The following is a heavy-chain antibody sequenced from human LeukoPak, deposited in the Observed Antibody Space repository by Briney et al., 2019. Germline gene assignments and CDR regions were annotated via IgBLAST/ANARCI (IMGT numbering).Heavy chain of an antibody. CDR3: ASVAAAGHYYYNSMDV. CDR2: IGAYHGST. CDR1: GYTFTGYA. D-gene: IGHD6-13*01. J-gene: IGHJ6*02. Sequence: GASVKVSCKASGYTFTGYAINWVRQAPGQGLEWMGWIGAYHGSTKYAQKVQDRVTMTVDTSTATAYMELRGLRSDDTAVYYCASVAAAGHYYYNSMDVWGQGTTVTVSS. V-gene: IGHV1-18*01.